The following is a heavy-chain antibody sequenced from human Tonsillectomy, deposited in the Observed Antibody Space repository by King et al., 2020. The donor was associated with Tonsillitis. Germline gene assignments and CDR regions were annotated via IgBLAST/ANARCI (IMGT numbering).Heavy chain of an antibody. CDR2: VYTGGITT. V-gene: IGHV3-23*03. D-gene: IGHD6-13*01. Sequence: VQLVESGGGLVQPGGSLRLSCAASGFTFSSFAMSWVRQAPGKGLEWVSVVYTGGITTHYADSVKGRFTISRDNSKNTLYLQMNSLRAEDTAIYYCAKQKGAAAGCDYGGQGTLVTVFS. CDR3: AKQKGAAAGCDY. J-gene: IGHJ4*02. CDR1: GFTFSSFA.